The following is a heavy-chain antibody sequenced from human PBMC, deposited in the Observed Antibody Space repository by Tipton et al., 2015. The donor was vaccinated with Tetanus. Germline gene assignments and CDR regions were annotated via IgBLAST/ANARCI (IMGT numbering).Heavy chain of an antibody. CDR2: ITGGNT. J-gene: IGHJ5*02. CDR1: GFTFSNYA. Sequence: FLRLSCAASGFTFSNYAMSWVRQAPGKGLEWVSGITGGNTYYADSVKGRFTISRDNSKNTLSLQMNSLRGEDTAVYYCAKALGSSAWYGTWGQGTLVTVSS. D-gene: IGHD6-13*01. CDR3: AKALGSSAWYGT. V-gene: IGHV3-23*01.